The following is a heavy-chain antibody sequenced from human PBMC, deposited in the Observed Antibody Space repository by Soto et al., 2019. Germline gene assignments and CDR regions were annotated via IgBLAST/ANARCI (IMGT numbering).Heavy chain of an antibody. CDR1: GYTFTSYY. V-gene: IGHV1-46*03. J-gene: IGHJ4*02. CDR2: INPSGGST. Sequence: QVQLVQSGAEVKKPGASVKVSCKASGYTFTSYYMHWVRQAPGQGLEWMGIINPSGGSTSYAQKFQGRVTMTRDTSTSTVYMEMSSLRSEDTAVYYCARAWGIAAAIDYWGQGTLVTVSS. D-gene: IGHD6-13*01. CDR3: ARAWGIAAAIDY.